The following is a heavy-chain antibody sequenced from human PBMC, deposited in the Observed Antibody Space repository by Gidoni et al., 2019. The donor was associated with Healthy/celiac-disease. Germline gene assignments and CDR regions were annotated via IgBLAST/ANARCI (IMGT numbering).Heavy chain of an antibody. CDR1: GFTFSSYA. D-gene: IGHD3-3*01. J-gene: IGHJ4*02. V-gene: IGHV3-23*01. CDR2: ISGSGGST. Sequence: EVQLLESGGGLVQPGGSLRLSCAASGFTFSSYAMSWVRQAPGKGLEWVSAISGSGGSTYYADSVKGRFTISRDNSKNTLYLQMNSLRAEDTAVYYCAKASTYYDFWSGSDHDYWGQGTLVTVSS. CDR3: AKASTYYDFWSGSDHDY.